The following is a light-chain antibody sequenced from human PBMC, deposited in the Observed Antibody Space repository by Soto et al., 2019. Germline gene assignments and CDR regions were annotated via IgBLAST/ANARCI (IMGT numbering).Light chain of an antibody. J-gene: IGKJ1*01. Sequence: EIVLWQAPGTMSVSPGEGASLSCRASQSVTGNYLAWYQQKPGQAPRLLMYGTSSRATGIPDRFSGSGSGTDFTLTISSLEPEDFAVYYCHQYGRSPRGTFGQGTKVDVK. CDR1: QSVTGNY. V-gene: IGKV3-20*01. CDR2: GTS. CDR3: HQYGRSPRGT.